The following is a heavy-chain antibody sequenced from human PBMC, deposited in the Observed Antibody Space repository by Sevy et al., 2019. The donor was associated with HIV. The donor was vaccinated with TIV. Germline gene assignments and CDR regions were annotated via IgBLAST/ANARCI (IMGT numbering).Heavy chain of an antibody. Sequence: GGSLRLSYTASGFTFGDYAMSWFRQAPGKGLEWVGFIKTKTYSGTTEYAASVKGRFIISRDDSKNIAYLQMNSLKTEDTAVYYCTRDLYGSGWFYFDYWGQGTLVTVSS. V-gene: IGHV3-49*03. J-gene: IGHJ4*02. CDR3: TRDLYGSGWFYFDY. D-gene: IGHD6-19*01. CDR2: IKTKTYSGTT. CDR1: GFTFGDYA.